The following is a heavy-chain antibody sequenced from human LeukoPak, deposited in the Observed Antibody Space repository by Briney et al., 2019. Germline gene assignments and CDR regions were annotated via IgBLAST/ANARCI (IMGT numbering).Heavy chain of an antibody. Sequence: PGGSLRLSCAASGFTFSSYEMNWVRQPPGKGLEWIGYIYYSVSTNYNPSLKSRVTISVDTSKNQFSLNLSSVTAADTAVYYCTTARYSGTYGGYYMDVWGKGTTVTVSS. CDR1: GFTFSSYE. V-gene: IGHV4-59*01. CDR2: IYYSVST. CDR3: TTARYSGTYGGYYMDV. D-gene: IGHD1-26*01. J-gene: IGHJ6*03.